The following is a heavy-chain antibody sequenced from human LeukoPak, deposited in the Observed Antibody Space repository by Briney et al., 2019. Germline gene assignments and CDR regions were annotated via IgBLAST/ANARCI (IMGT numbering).Heavy chain of an antibody. J-gene: IGHJ4*02. CDR3: AKGKRYPDY. CDR2: LNLDGSDK. D-gene: IGHD1-1*01. V-gene: IGHV3-7*03. Sequence: GGSLRLSCVVSGFTFSESWMSWVRQAPGKGLGWVASLNLDGSDKYYVDSVKGRFTISRGNAKNSLYLQMDSLRVEDTAVYYCAKGKRYPDYWGQGTLVTVS. CDR1: GFTFSESW.